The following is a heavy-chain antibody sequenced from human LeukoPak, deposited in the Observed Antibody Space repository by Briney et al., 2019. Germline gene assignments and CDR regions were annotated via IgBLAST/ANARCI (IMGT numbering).Heavy chain of an antibody. J-gene: IGHJ4*02. CDR3: ARPRITMVRGVIPPYYFDY. D-gene: IGHD3-10*01. CDR1: GYTFTSYG. V-gene: IGHV1-18*01. CDR2: ISAYNGNT. Sequence: GASVKVSCKASGYTFTSYGISWVRQAPGQGLEWMGWISAYNGNTNYAQKLQGRVTMTTDTSTSTAYMELRSLRSDDTAVYYCARPRITMVRGVIPPYYFDYWGQETLVTVSS.